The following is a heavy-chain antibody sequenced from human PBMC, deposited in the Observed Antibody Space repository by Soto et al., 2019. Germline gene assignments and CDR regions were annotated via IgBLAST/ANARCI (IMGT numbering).Heavy chain of an antibody. CDR3: ARDARGTRGFDEMDI. CDR2: INPNSGDT. CDR1: GYIFTGYH. Sequence: ASVKVSCKASGYIFTGYHIHWVRQAPGRGLEWMGRINPNSGDTEYAQNFQGRVTMTRDTSFNLVYMEMSGLTSDDTAVYYCARDARGTRGFDEMDIWGQGTTVTVSS. D-gene: IGHD3-9*01. V-gene: IGHV1-2*06. J-gene: IGHJ6*02.